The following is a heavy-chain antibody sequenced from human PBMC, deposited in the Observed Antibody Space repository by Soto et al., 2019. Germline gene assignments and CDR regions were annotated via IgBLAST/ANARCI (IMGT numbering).Heavy chain of an antibody. Sequence: PGGSLRLSCAASGFTFKNYPMTWVRQAPGKGLEWVSTIDSGTTDTHYADSVKGRFTISRDNSKNTLYLQMNSLRAEDTAVYYCAKVYGDYYHAFPMWGQGTMVTVSS. V-gene: IGHV3-23*05. CDR1: GFTFKNYP. J-gene: IGHJ3*02. CDR2: IDSGTTDT. CDR3: AKVYGDYYHAFPM. D-gene: IGHD4-17*01.